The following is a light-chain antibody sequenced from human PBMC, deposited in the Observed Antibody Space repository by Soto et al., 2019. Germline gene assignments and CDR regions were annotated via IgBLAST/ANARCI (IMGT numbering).Light chain of an antibody. V-gene: IGKV3-15*01. J-gene: IGKJ4*01. CDR2: GAS. CDR1: QSVRSN. Sequence: EIVMTQSPATLSVSPGERATLSCRASQSVRSNLAWYQQKPGQAPRLLIYGASTRAAGIPARFSGSGSGTEFTLTISSLQSEDFAVYYCQQYNNWLTFGGGTKV. CDR3: QQYNNWLT.